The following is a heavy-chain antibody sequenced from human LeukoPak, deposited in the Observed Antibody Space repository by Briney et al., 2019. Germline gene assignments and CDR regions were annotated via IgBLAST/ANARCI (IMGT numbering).Heavy chain of an antibody. CDR2: ISDRGGVT. D-gene: IGHD3-22*01. J-gene: IGHJ4*02. Sequence: GGSLRLSCAASGFTFSNYAMSWVRQAPGKGLKWVSSISDRGGVTYYADSVKGRFNISRDNSKNMLYLQMDSLRAEDTAVYYCANRYFDTSGHFYYWGQGTLVAVSS. V-gene: IGHV3-23*01. CDR1: GFTFSNYA. CDR3: ANRYFDTSGHFYY.